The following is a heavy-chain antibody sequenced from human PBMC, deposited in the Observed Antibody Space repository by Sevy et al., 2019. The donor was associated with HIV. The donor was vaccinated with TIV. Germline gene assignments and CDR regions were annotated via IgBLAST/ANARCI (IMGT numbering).Heavy chain of an antibody. CDR1: GLTFSNAW. CDR2: IKSKTDGGTT. CDR3: TTRHCSGGSCPAYYFDD. Sequence: GGSLRLSCAASGLTFSNAWMSWVRQAPGKGLEWVGRIKSKTDGGTTDYAAPVKGRFTISRDDSKNTLYLQMNSLKTEDTAVCYCTTRHCSGGSCPAYYFDDWGQGTLVTVSS. D-gene: IGHD2-15*01. J-gene: IGHJ4*02. V-gene: IGHV3-15*01.